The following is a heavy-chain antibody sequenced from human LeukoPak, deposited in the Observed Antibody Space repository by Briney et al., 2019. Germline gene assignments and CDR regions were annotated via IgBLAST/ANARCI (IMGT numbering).Heavy chain of an antibody. D-gene: IGHD3-16*02. V-gene: IGHV4-39*01. Sequence: SETLSLTYTVSGGSISGSSYYWGWIRQPPGKGLEWIGSIYYSGSTYYNPSLKSRVTISVDTSKNQFSLKLSSVTAADTAVYYCARLRLGELSSFDYWGQGTLVTVSS. CDR2: IYYSGST. CDR1: GGSISGSSYY. J-gene: IGHJ4*02. CDR3: ARLRLGELSSFDY.